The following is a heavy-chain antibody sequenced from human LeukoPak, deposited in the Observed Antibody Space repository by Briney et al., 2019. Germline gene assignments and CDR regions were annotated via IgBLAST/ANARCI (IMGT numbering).Heavy chain of an antibody. CDR1: GFTVSSNY. CDR3: ARGYWEAYFALDV. CDR2: IYSGGDT. Sequence: GGSLRLSCAASGFTVSSNYMNWVRQAPGKGLEWVSIIYSGGDTFYADSVKGRITISRDDSKNMVYLQINSLRAEDTAVYYCARGYWEAYFALDVWGQGTPVTVSS. D-gene: IGHD1-26*01. V-gene: IGHV3-66*01. J-gene: IGHJ6*02.